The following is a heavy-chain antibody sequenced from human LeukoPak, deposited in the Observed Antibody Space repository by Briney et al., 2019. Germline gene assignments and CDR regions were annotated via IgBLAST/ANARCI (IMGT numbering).Heavy chain of an antibody. D-gene: IGHD5-12*01. CDR3: ARTLGGYSGYDFDY. Sequence: PSETLSLTCTVSGGSISSGGYYWSWLRQHPGKGLEWIGYIYYSGSTYYNPSLKSRVTISVDTSKNQFSLKLSSVTAADTAVYYCARTLGGYSGYDFDYWGQGTLVTVSS. V-gene: IGHV4-31*03. CDR1: GGSISSGGYY. J-gene: IGHJ4*02. CDR2: IYYSGST.